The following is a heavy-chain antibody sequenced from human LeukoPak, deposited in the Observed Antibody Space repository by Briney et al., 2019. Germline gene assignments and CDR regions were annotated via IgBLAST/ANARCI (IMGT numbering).Heavy chain of an antibody. V-gene: IGHV4-39*01. J-gene: IGHJ4*02. D-gene: IGHD2-2*01. CDR2: IYYSGST. CDR1: GGSISSSSYY. Sequence: SETLSLTCTVSGGSISSSSYYWGWIRQPPGKGLEWIGSIYYSGSTYYNPSLKSRVTISVDTSKNQFSLKLSSVTAADTAVYYCASRDPTKGAFDYWGQGSLVTVSS. CDR3: ASRDPTKGAFDY.